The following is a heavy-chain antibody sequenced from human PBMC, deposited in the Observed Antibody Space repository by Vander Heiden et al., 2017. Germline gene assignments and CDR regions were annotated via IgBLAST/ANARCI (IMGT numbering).Heavy chain of an antibody. CDR3: ARPTQEIRPGAYYYYYYGMDV. J-gene: IGHJ6*02. CDR1: GFTFSDYY. V-gene: IGHV3-11*01. Sequence: VKPGGSLRLSCAASGFTFSDYYMSWIRQAPGKGLEWVSYISSSGSTIYYADSVKGRFTISRDNAKNSLYLQMNSLRAEDTAVYYCARPTQEIRPGAYYYYYYGMDVWGQGTTVTVSS. D-gene: IGHD1-26*01. CDR2: ISSSGSTI.